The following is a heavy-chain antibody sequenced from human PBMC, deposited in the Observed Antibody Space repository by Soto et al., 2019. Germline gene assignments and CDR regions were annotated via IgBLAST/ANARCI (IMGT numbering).Heavy chain of an antibody. D-gene: IGHD1-7*01. CDR2: ISSSSSYI. J-gene: IGHJ5*02. CDR3: ARDPGTTYNWFDP. V-gene: IGHV3-21*01. CDR1: GLTFSSYS. Sequence: PGGSLRLSCAASGLTFSSYSMNWVRQAPGKGLEWVSSISSSSSYIYYADSVKGRFTISRDNAKNSLYLQMNSLRAEDTAVYYCARDPGTTYNWFDPWGQGTLVTVSS.